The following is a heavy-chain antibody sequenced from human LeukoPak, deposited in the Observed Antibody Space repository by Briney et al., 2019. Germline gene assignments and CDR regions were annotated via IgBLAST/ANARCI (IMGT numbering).Heavy chain of an antibody. D-gene: IGHD1-26*01. Sequence: VASVKVSCKASGYTFTSYGIGWVRQAPGQGLEWMGWISAYNGNTNYAQKLQGRVTMTTDTSTSTAYMELRSLRSDDTAVYYCARSDSGSYPDAFDIWGQGTMVTVSS. CDR1: GYTFTSYG. CDR2: ISAYNGNT. CDR3: ARSDSGSYPDAFDI. V-gene: IGHV1-18*01. J-gene: IGHJ3*02.